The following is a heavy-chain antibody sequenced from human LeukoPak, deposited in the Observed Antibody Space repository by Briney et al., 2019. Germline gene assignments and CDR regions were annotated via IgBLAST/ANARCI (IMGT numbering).Heavy chain of an antibody. CDR2: IYGGGST. Sequence: GGSLRLPCAASGFTVSSNYMSWVRQAPGKGPEWVSIIYGGGSTYYADSVKGRFTISRDNSKNTLYLQMNSLKAEDTAVYYCARVGGHSSGLPFDYWGQGTLVTVSS. CDR3: ARVGGHSSGLPFDY. CDR1: GFTVSSNY. V-gene: IGHV3-66*01. J-gene: IGHJ4*02. D-gene: IGHD5-18*01.